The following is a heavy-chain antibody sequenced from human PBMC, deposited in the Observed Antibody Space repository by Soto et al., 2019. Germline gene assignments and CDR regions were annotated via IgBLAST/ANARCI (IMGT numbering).Heavy chain of an antibody. CDR2: FYYSGST. Sequence: QVQLQESGPGLVKPSETLSLTCTVSGGSISSYYWSWIRQPPGKGLEWIGYFYYSGSTNYNPSLKSRVTISVDTSKNQFSLKLSSVTAADTAVYYCASGPDGPVDYWGQGTLVTVSS. J-gene: IGHJ4*02. V-gene: IGHV4-59*01. D-gene: IGHD3-10*01. CDR3: ASGPDGPVDY. CDR1: GGSISSYY.